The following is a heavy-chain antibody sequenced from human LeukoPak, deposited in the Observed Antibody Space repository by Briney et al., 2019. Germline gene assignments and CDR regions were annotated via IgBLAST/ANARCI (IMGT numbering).Heavy chain of an antibody. Sequence: ASVKVSCKASGGTFSSYTISWVRQAPGQGLEWMERIIPILGIANYAQKFQGRVTITADKSTSTAYMELSSLRSEDTAVYYCARALTYYYDSSGYLDYWGQGTLVTVSS. V-gene: IGHV1-69*02. CDR1: GGTFSSYT. CDR2: IIPILGIA. D-gene: IGHD3-22*01. J-gene: IGHJ4*02. CDR3: ARALTYYYDSSGYLDY.